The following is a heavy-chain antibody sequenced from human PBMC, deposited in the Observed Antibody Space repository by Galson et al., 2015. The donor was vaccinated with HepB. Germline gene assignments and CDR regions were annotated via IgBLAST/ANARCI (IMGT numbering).Heavy chain of an antibody. V-gene: IGHV1-46*03. CDR3: ARELVRGYYGSGSYFMIYYYYGMDV. Sequence: SVKVSCKASGYTFTSYYMHWVRQAPRQGLEWMGIINPSGGSTSYAQKFQGRVTMTRDTSTSTVYMELSSLRSEDTAVYYCARELVRGYYGSGSYFMIYYYYGMDVWGQGTTVTVSS. CDR2: INPSGGST. J-gene: IGHJ6*02. D-gene: IGHD3-10*01. CDR1: GYTFTSYY.